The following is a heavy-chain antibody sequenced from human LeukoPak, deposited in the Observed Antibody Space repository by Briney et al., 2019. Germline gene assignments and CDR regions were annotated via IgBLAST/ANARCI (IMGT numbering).Heavy chain of an antibody. D-gene: IGHD3-3*01. CDR2: IYYSGST. J-gene: IGHJ4*02. CDR3: ARGRYYDFGDY. Sequence: PSETLSLTCTVSGGSISSYYWNWIRQPPGKGLEWIGYIYYSGSTNYDPSLKSRVTILVDTSKNQFSLKLSSVTAADTAVYYCARGRYYDFGDYWGQGTPVTVSS. CDR1: GGSISSYY. V-gene: IGHV4-59*01.